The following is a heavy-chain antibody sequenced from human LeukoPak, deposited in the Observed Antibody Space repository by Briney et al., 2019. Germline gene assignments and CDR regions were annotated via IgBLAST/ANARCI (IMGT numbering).Heavy chain of an antibody. J-gene: IGHJ4*02. Sequence: GGSLRLSCVASGFTFSSYAMSWVRQAPGKGLEWVSAFSGGGDSCYADSVKGRFTISRDNSKKILYLQMNSLRAEDTAVYYCGKEVERHFDLKYWGQGTLVTVSS. V-gene: IGHV3-23*01. CDR3: GKEVERHFDLKY. CDR1: GFTFSSYA. CDR2: FSGGGDS.